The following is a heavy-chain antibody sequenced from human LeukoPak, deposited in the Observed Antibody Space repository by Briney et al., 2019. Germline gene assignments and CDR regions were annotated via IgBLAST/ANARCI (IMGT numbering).Heavy chain of an antibody. Sequence: SETLSLTCTVSGGSISSGGHYWSWIRQHPGKGLEWIGYIYYSGSTYYNPSLKSRVTISVDTSKNQFSLKLSSVTAAVTAVYYCARDSTYGSGSWFDYWGQGTLVTVSS. J-gene: IGHJ4*02. V-gene: IGHV4-31*03. CDR2: IYYSGST. D-gene: IGHD3-10*01. CDR3: ARDSTYGSGSWFDY. CDR1: GGSISSGGHY.